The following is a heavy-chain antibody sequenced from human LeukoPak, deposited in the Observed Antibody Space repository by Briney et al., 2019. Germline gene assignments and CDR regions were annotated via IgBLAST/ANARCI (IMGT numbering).Heavy chain of an antibody. V-gene: IGHV3-30*04. CDR2: ISYDGSNK. D-gene: IGHD2-21*01. CDR3: ARDDSLYMDV. Sequence: GGSLRLSCAASGFTFSSYAMHWVRQAPGKGLEWVAVISYDGSNKYYADSVKGRFTISRDNSKNTLYLQTNSLRAEDTAVYYCARDDSLYMDVWGKGTTVTVSS. CDR1: GFTFSSYA. J-gene: IGHJ6*03.